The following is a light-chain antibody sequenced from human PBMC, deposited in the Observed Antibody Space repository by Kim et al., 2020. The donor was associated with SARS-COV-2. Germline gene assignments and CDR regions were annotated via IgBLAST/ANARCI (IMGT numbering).Light chain of an antibody. CDR1: SSNIGSNT. J-gene: IGLJ2*01. V-gene: IGLV1-44*01. CDR3: AVWDDSLNGQVI. Sequence: QSVLTQPPSASGTPGQRVTISCSGSSSNIGSNTVNWYQQLPGTAPKLLIYSNNQRPSGVPDRFSGSKSGTSASLAISGLQSEDEADYYCAVWDDSLNGQVIFGGGTQLTVL. CDR2: SNN.